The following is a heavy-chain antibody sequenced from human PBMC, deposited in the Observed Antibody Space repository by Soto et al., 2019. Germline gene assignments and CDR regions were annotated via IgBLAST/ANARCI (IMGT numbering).Heavy chain of an antibody. Sequence: SETLSLTCTVSTGSVSSGTHYWSWIRQPPGKGLEWIGYVYYSGGTDYNPSLKSRVTTSIDTSKNQFSLKLSSVAAADTAVYYCARGSLRGVKPPYSYYGTDVWGQATTVTVSS. CDR2: VYYSGGT. CDR1: TGSVSSGTHY. D-gene: IGHD3-10*01. J-gene: IGHJ6*02. V-gene: IGHV4-61*01. CDR3: ARGSLRGVKPPYSYYGTDV.